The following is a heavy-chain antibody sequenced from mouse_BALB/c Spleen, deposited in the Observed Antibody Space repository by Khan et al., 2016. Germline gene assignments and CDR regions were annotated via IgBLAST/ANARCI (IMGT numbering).Heavy chain of an antibody. V-gene: IGHV14-3*02. J-gene: IGHJ3*01. CDR3: ARSPYDYDVGFAY. CDR1: GFNINDTY. CDR2: IDPAHGNT. D-gene: IGHD2-4*01. Sequence: VRLQQSGAELVKPGASVKLSCTASGFNINDTYMHWVKQRPEQGLEWIGRIDPAHGNTKYYPKFQGKATITADTSSNTAYLQPSSLTSEDTAVYYCARSPYDYDVGFAYWGQGTLVTVSA.